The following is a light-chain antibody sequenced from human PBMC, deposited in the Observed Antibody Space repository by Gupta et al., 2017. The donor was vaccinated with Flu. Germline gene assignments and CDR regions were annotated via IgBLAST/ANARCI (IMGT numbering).Light chain of an antibody. J-gene: IGKJ2*01. Sequence: PSSLSASVGDRVTITCRASQKITNYLNWYQQKPGKAPKLLIYSASDLQSDVPPRFSGSGSGSXFTFTIXSLQPEDFATYYCQQSYSTPYTFGXGTKLEIK. V-gene: IGKV1-39*01. CDR3: QQSYSTPYT. CDR2: SAS. CDR1: QKITNY.